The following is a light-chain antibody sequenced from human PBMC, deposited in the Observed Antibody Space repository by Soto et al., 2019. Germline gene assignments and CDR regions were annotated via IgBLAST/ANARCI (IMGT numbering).Light chain of an antibody. V-gene: IGKV3-15*01. CDR3: QQYNKWPPGT. J-gene: IGKJ1*01. CDR1: QSVGKH. Sequence: DIVMTQSPASLPVSPGERATLSCRASQSVGKHLAWYQQKPGQAPRLLIYDASTRASGIPARFSGSGSGTEFTLTISSLQSEDFAIYYCQQYNKWPPGTFGQGTKVEIK. CDR2: DAS.